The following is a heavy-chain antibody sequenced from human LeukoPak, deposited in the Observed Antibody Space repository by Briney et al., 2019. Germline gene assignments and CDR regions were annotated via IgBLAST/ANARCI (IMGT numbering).Heavy chain of an antibody. CDR1: GFTFGSYS. CDR2: ISSSSSYI. J-gene: IGHJ6*04. Sequence: GGSLRLSCAASGFTFGSYSMNWVRQAPGKGLEWVSSISSSSSYIYYADSVKGRFTISRDNAKNSLYLQMNSLRAEDTAVYYCARDRRYGVASLEHYYGMDVGGKGTTVTVSS. CDR3: ARDRRYGVASLEHYYGMDV. D-gene: IGHD1/OR15-1a*01. V-gene: IGHV3-21*01.